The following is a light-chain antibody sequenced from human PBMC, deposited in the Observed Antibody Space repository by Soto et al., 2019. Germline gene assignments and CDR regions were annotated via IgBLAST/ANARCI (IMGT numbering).Light chain of an antibody. CDR1: QSVSSSY. J-gene: IGKJ4*01. CDR3: QQYGSPLT. CDR2: GAS. Sequence: EIVLTQSPGTLSLSPGERATLSCRASQSVSSSYLAWYQQKPGQAPRLLIYGASSRATGIPDRFSGSASGTDFTLTISRLEPEDFAVYYCQQYGSPLTFGG. V-gene: IGKV3-20*01.